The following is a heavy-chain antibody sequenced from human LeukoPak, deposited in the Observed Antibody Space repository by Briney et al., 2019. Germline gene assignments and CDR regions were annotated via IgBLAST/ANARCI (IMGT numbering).Heavy chain of an antibody. CDR1: GYSISSGYY. V-gene: IGHV4-38-2*02. CDR2: IYHSGNT. Sequence: SETLSLPCTVSGYSISSGYYWGWIRQPPGKGLEWIGSIYHSGNTYYNPSLKSRVTISVDTSKNQFSLKLSSVTAADTAVYYCARTTEGYCRGRSCYSYYYYMDVWGKGTTVTVSS. CDR3: ARTTEGYCRGRSCYSYYYYMDV. D-gene: IGHD2-15*01. J-gene: IGHJ6*03.